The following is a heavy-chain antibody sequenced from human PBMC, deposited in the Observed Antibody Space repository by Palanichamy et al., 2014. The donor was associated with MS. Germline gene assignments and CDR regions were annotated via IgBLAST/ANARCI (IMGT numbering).Heavy chain of an antibody. J-gene: IGHJ2*01. CDR2: MSPKSGNT. V-gene: IGHV1-8*01. CDR3: ARGEGWGATSWYFDL. D-gene: IGHD6-19*01. CDR1: GYTFTTYD. Sequence: QVQLVQSGAELKKPGASVRVSCKASGYTFTTYDLSWVRQATGQGLEWLGWMSPKSGNTGYAQKFQGRVTMTRDISINTAYMELTSLTSEDTAAYYRARGEGWGATSWYFDLWGRGTLVTVHS.